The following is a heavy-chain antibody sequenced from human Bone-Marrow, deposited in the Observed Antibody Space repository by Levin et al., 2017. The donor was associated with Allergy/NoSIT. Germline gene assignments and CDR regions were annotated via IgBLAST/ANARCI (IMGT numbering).Heavy chain of an antibody. CDR3: STPTGDFWSGYHF. CDR1: GYTLSELS. J-gene: IGHJ4*02. D-gene: IGHD3-3*01. Sequence: PGGSLRLSCKVAGYTLSELSIHWVRQPPGKGLEWMGGFDPEDGETKYAEKFQGRVTMTDDTSTDTAYMELSSLGSDDTAVYYCSTPTGDFWSGYHFWGQGTLVTVSS. CDR2: FDPEDGET. V-gene: IGHV1-24*01.